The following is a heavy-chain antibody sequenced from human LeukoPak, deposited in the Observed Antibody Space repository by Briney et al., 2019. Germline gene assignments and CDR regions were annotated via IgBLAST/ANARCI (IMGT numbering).Heavy chain of an antibody. V-gene: IGHV3-64*01. CDR2: ISSNGGST. Sequence: GGSLRLSCAASGFTFSSYAMHWVRQAPGKGLEYVSAISSNGGSTYYANSVKGRFTISRDNSKNTLYLQMGSLRAEDMAVYYCARGGRSSSWYYGMLDYRGQGTLVTVSS. CDR1: GFTFSSYA. J-gene: IGHJ4*02. CDR3: ARGGRSSSWYYGMLDY. D-gene: IGHD6-13*01.